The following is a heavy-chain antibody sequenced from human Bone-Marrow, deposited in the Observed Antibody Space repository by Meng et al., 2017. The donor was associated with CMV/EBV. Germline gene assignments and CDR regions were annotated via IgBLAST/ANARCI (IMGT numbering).Heavy chain of an antibody. CDR3: ARSSTSCDFDF. CDR2: IYYSGST. CDR1: GGSISGYY. J-gene: IGHJ4*02. D-gene: IGHD2-2*01. Sequence: GSLRLSCTVSGGSISGYYWGWIRQPPGKGLEWIGYIYYSGSTNYNPSLKNRVTISVDTSQNQFPLKLMSVTAADTAVYYFARSSTSCDFDFWGQGTLVTVSS. V-gene: IGHV4-59*01.